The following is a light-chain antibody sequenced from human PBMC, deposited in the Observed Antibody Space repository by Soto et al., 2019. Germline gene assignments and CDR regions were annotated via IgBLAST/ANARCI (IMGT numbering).Light chain of an antibody. V-gene: IGKV1-39*01. CDR3: QQSYSTPWT. CDR1: QTMSTY. J-gene: IGKJ1*01. Sequence: DIQMTQSPSSLSAYVGDRVTITCRASQTMSTYLNWYQQKPGKAPKLLIFTASTWQSGVPSRFSGSGSGTDFSLTISSLQPEDIATYYCQQSYSTPWTVGQGTKVDSK. CDR2: TAS.